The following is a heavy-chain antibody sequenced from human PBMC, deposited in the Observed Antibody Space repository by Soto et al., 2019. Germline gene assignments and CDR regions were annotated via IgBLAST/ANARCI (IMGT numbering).Heavy chain of an antibody. CDR2: IYHTGST. D-gene: IGHD3-16*02. CDR3: ARYRFSGNKWSKFDY. CDR1: GVTVSSDAYY. V-gene: IGHV4-31*03. J-gene: IGHJ4*02. Sequence: SATLSLTCTVPGVTVSSDAYYWSWIRQHPGKGLEWIGNIYHTGSTYYSPSLKSRVAISLDTSKNQFSLTLTSVTAADTAVYYCARYRFSGNKWSKFDYWGQGTLVTVSS.